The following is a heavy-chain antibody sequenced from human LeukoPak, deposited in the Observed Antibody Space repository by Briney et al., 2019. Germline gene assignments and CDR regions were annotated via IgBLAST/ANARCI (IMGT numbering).Heavy chain of an antibody. CDR1: GFTFSSYW. D-gene: IGHD3-22*01. Sequence: GGSPRLSCAASGFTFSSYWMHWVRQAPGKGLVWVSRINSDGSSTSYADSVKGRFTISRDNAKNTLYLQMNSLRAEDTAVYYCAKERPADYYDSSGYYYVNAFDIWGQGTMVTVSS. CDR3: AKERPADYYDSSGYYYVNAFDI. V-gene: IGHV3-74*01. CDR2: INSDGSST. J-gene: IGHJ3*02.